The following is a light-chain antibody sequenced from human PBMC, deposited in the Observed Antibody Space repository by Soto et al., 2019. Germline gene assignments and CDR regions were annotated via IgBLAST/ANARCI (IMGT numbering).Light chain of an antibody. Sequence: QSALTQPASVSGFLGQSITMSCTGSSSDVGTFNRVSWFQQHPGKAPKLLIFEGTKRPSGVSDRFSGSKSGNTASLTISGLQAEDEADYHCCSYAGTRTSWVFGTGTKLTVL. J-gene: IGLJ1*01. CDR1: SSDVGTFNR. V-gene: IGLV2-23*01. CDR3: CSYAGTRTSWV. CDR2: EGT.